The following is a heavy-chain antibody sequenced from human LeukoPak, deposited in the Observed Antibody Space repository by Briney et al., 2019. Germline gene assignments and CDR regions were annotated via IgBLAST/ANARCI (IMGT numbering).Heavy chain of an antibody. CDR2: IHYTGST. V-gene: IGHV4-61*01. J-gene: IGHJ4*02. CDR3: ARVESTSRTIDF. Sequence: SATLSLTCTVSGGSVSSGSYYWSWIRQPPGKGLEWIGYIHYTGSTNYNPSLKSRVTISVDTSKNQFSLKLSSVTAADTAVYYCARVESTSRTIDFWGQGTLVTVSS. CDR1: GGSVSSGSYY.